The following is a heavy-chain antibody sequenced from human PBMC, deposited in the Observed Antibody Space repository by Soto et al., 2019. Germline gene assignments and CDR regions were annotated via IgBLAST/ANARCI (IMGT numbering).Heavy chain of an antibody. CDR1: GGTFNNYA. Sequence: QVQLVQSGAEVKKPGSSVKVSCGASGGTFNNYAINWVRQAPGQGLEWMGGIILTFGTTNFVQKFQGRVTITADKSTCTVYIDLSSLRSEDTAVYYCARVRWLQLWDAFDVWGQGTVVTVSS. V-gene: IGHV1-69*06. J-gene: IGHJ3*01. D-gene: IGHD5-12*01. CDR3: ARVRWLQLWDAFDV. CDR2: IILTFGTT.